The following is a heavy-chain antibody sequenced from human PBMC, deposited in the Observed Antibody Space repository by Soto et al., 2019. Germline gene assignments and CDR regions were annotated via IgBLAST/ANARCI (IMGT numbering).Heavy chain of an antibody. J-gene: IGHJ6*03. CDR2: IYYSGST. D-gene: IGHD5-12*01. CDR1: GGSISSYY. CDR3: ARVGYSGYETYYYYYMDV. V-gene: IGHV4-59*01. Sequence: SETLSLTCTVSGGSISSYYWSWIRQPPGKGLEWIGYIYYSGSTNYNPSLKSRVTISVDTSKNQFSPKLSSVTAADTAVYYCARVGYSGYETYYYYYMDVWGKGTTVTVSS.